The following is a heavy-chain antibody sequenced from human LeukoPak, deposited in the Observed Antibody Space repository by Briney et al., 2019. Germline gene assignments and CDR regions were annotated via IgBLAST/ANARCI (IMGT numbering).Heavy chain of an antibody. CDR3: ARGHGDHEVYFDY. Sequence: SVKVSCKASGGTFISYAISWVRQAPGQGLEWMGRIIPIFGTANYAQKFQGRVTITTDESTSTAYMELSSLRSEDTAVYYCARGHGDHEVYFDYWGQGTLVTVSS. J-gene: IGHJ4*02. V-gene: IGHV1-69*05. CDR2: IIPIFGTA. D-gene: IGHD4-17*01. CDR1: GGTFISYA.